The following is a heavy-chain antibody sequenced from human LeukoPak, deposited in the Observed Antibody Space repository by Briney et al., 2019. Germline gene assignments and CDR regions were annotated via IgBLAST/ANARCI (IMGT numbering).Heavy chain of an antibody. D-gene: IGHD6-13*01. V-gene: IGHV3-23*01. J-gene: IGHJ4*02. CDR3: ARVIRAAPGKGYFDY. CDR1: GFTFSSYG. Sequence: LPGGSLRLSCAASGFTFSSYGMSWVRQAPGKGLEWASSISGSGGSTYHADSVKGRFTISRDSSKNTLYLQMNSLRAEDTAIYYCARVIRAAPGKGYFDYWGQGTLVTVSS. CDR2: ISGSGGST.